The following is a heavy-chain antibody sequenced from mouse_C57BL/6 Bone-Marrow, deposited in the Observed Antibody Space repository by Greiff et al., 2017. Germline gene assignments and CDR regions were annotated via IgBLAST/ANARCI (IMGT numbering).Heavy chain of an antibody. J-gene: IGHJ2*01. Sequence: QVQLKESGAELARPGASVKLSCKASGYTFTSYGISWVKQRTGQGLEWIGEIYPRSGNNYYNEKFKGKATLTADKSSSTAYMELRSLTSEDSAVYFCARYRYYGSSDYWGQGTTLTVSS. CDR3: ARYRYYGSSDY. CDR2: IYPRSGNN. D-gene: IGHD1-1*01. CDR1: GYTFTSYG. V-gene: IGHV1-81*01.